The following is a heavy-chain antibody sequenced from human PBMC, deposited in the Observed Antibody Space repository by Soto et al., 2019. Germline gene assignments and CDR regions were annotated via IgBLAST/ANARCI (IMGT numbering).Heavy chain of an antibody. J-gene: IGHJ2*01. D-gene: IGHD3-22*01. CDR1: GGTFSSYP. CDR2: IIPIFGTA. CDR3: ARDRGYYDSSGYSDWYFDL. Sequence: ASVNVSFKSAGGTFSSYPISWVRQAPGQGLEWMGGIIPIFGTANYAQKFQGRVTITADESTSTAYMELSSLRSEDTAVYYCARDRGYYDSSGYSDWYFDLWGRGTLVTVSS. V-gene: IGHV1-69*01.